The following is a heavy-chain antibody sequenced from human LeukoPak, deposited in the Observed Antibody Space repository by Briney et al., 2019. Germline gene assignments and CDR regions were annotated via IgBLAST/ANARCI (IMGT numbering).Heavy chain of an antibody. CDR1: GFTFDDYT. CDR3: AKEGSGLRFDP. CDR2: ISGSGGST. J-gene: IGHJ5*02. Sequence: GGSLRLSCAASGFTFDDYTMHWVRQAPGKGLEWVSAISGSGGSTYYADSVKGRFTISRDNSKNTLYLQMNSLRAEDTAVYYCAKEGSGLRFDPWGQGTLVTVSS. V-gene: IGHV3-23*01. D-gene: IGHD3/OR15-3a*01.